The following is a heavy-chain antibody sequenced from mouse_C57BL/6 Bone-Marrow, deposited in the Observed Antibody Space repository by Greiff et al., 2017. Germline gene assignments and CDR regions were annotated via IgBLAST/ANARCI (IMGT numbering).Heavy chain of an antibody. CDR3: ARVTTVDSYWYFDV. D-gene: IGHD1-1*01. V-gene: IGHV1-64*01. J-gene: IGHJ1*03. CDR1: GYTFTSYW. CDR2: IHPNSGST. Sequence: QVQLQQTGAELVKPGASVKLSCKASGYTFTSYWMHWVKQRPGQGLEWIGMIHPNSGSTNYNEKFKSKATLTVDKSSSTAYMQLSSLTSEDSAVYYCARVTTVDSYWYFDVWGTGTTVTVSS.